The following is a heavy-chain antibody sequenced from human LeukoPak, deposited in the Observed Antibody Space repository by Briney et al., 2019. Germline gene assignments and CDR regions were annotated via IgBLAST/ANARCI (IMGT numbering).Heavy chain of an antibody. Sequence: PGGSLRLSCAASGSTFSSYSMNWVRQAPGKGLEWVSYISSSSSTIYYADSVKGRFTISRDNAKNSLYLQMSSLRAEDTAVYYCARVGDGYNVGFDYWGQGTLVTVSS. CDR3: ARVGDGYNVGFDY. CDR2: ISSSSSTI. D-gene: IGHD5-24*01. CDR1: GSTFSSYS. V-gene: IGHV3-48*01. J-gene: IGHJ4*02.